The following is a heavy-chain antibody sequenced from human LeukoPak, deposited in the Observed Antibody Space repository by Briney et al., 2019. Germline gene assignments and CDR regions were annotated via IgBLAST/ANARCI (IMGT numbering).Heavy chain of an antibody. CDR1: GGSISSYY. J-gene: IGHJ5*02. CDR2: IYTSGST. V-gene: IGHV4-4*07. D-gene: IGHD2-15*01. Sequence: PSETLSLTCTVSGGSISSYYWSWIRQPAGKGLEWIGRIYTSGSTNYNPSLKSRVTMSVYTSRNQFSLKLSSVTAADTAVYYCARVGGGGYCSGGSCYAGLYNWFDPWGQGTLVTVSS. CDR3: ARVGGGGYCSGGSCYAGLYNWFDP.